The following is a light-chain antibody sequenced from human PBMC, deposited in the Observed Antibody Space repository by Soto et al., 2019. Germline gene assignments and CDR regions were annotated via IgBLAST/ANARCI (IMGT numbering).Light chain of an antibody. J-gene: IGLJ1*01. Sequence: QSALTQPRSVSGSPGQSVTISCTGTSSDFGGYNYVSWYQQHPGKAPKLMIYDVTKRPSGVPDRFSGSKSGNTASLTISGLQAEDEADYYCCSYAGSDVFGTGTKLTVL. CDR3: CSYAGSDV. CDR1: SSDFGGYNY. CDR2: DVT. V-gene: IGLV2-11*01.